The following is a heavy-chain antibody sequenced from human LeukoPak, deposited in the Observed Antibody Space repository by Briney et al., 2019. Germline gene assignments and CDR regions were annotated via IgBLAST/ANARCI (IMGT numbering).Heavy chain of an antibody. CDR3: AKYQIGDNVRSGFDI. J-gene: IGHJ3*02. CDR1: GFTFSSYG. CDR2: ISGSGGST. Sequence: GGSLRLSCAASGFTFSSYGMSWVRQAPGKGLEWVSAISGSGGSTYYADSVKGRFTISRDNSKNTLYLQMNSLRVEDTAVYYCAKYQIGDNVRSGFDIWGRGTTVTVSS. V-gene: IGHV3-23*01. D-gene: IGHD3-22*01.